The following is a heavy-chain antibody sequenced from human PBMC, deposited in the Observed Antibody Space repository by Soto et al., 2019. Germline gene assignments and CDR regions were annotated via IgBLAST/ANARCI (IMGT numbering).Heavy chain of an antibody. CDR3: ARTHSDSSRWGNWFDP. D-gene: IGHD6-13*01. Sequence: QVQLVQSGAEVKKPGSSVKVSCKASGGTFSSYAISWVRQAPGQGLEWMGGIIPIFGTANYAQKFQGRVTLTADDPTSTAYRELSSLRSEDTAVYYCARTHSDSSRWGNWFDPWGQGTLVTVSS. V-gene: IGHV1-69*12. CDR1: GGTFSSYA. J-gene: IGHJ5*02. CDR2: IIPIFGTA.